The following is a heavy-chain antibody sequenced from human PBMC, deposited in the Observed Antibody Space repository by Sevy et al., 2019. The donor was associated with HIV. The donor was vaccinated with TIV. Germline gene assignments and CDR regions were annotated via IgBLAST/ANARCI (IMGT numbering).Heavy chain of an antibody. CDR1: GGSIGGYY. Sequence: SETLSLICTVSGGSIGGYYWSWIRQPAGKRLEWIGHIYTSGGGSYNPSIKSRVTMSTDTPKNQFSLKLTSVTAADTAIYYGARDYYDNSDSIGGYYSDSWGHGTLVTVSS. J-gene: IGHJ4*01. CDR3: ARDYYDNSDSIGGYYSDS. D-gene: IGHD3-22*01. V-gene: IGHV4-4*07. CDR2: IYTSGGG.